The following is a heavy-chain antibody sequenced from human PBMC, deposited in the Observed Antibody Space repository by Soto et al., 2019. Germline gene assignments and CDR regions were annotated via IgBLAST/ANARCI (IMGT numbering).Heavy chain of an antibody. D-gene: IGHD2-15*01. CDR1: SFTFSSYA. J-gene: IGHJ4*01. Sequence: PGGSLSLSCTASSFTFSSYAMHWVRQAPGKGLEWVAVISYDGTNKYYADFVKGRFTISRDNSKNTLYLEMNSLKTEDTAVYYCARVPKGYCSGGSCYSRGPVGCDLWGQGTLVTVSS. CDR3: ARVPKGYCSGGSCYSRGPVGCDL. V-gene: IGHV3-30-3*01. CDR2: ISYDGTNK.